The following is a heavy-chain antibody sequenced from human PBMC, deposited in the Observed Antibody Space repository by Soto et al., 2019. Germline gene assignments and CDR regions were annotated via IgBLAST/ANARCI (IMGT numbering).Heavy chain of an antibody. D-gene: IGHD4-17*01. Sequence: PSETLSLTCTVSGGCISSYYWSGIRQPPGKGLEWIGYIYYSGSTNYNPSLKSRVTISVDTSKNQFSLKLSSVTAADTAVYYCARGTLNYDYGDYYFEYWGQGTLVTVSS. CDR1: GGCISSYY. CDR2: IYYSGST. J-gene: IGHJ4*02. V-gene: IGHV4-59*01. CDR3: ARGTLNYDYGDYYFEY.